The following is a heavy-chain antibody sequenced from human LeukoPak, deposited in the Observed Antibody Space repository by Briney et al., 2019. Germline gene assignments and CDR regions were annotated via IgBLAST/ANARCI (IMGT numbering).Heavy chain of an antibody. D-gene: IGHD6-13*01. J-gene: IGHJ6*03. CDR2: IYYSGST. CDR1: GGSISSSSYY. V-gene: IGHV4-39*01. CDR3: ARGRRRAAAGHYYYYMDV. Sequence: SSETLSLTCTVSGGSISSSSYYWGWIRQPPGKGLEWIGSIYYSGSTYYNPSLKSRVTISVDTSKNQFSLKLSSVTAADTAVYYCARGRRRAAAGHYYYYMDVWGKGTTVTVSS.